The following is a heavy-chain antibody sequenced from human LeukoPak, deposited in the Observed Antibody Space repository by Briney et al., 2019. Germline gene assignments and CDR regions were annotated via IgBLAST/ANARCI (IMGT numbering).Heavy chain of an antibody. CDR3: ARHGGNWDGYYDSSGYFDY. V-gene: IGHV4-39*01. J-gene: IGHJ4*02. CDR2: IYYSGST. D-gene: IGHD3-22*01. CDR1: GGSISSYY. Sequence: SETLSLTCTVSGGSISSYYWGWIRQPPGKGLEWIGSIYYSGSTYYNPSLKSRVTISVDTSKNQFSLKLSSVTAADTAVYYCARHGGNWDGYYDSSGYFDYWGQGTLVTVSS.